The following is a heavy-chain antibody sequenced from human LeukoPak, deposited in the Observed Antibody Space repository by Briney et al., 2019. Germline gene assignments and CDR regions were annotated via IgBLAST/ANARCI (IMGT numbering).Heavy chain of an antibody. V-gene: IGHV4-31*03. D-gene: IGHD5-18*01. J-gene: IGHJ4*02. Sequence: SETLSLTCTVSGGSISSGGYYWSWIRQHPGKGLEWIGYIYYSGGTYYNPSLKSRVTISVDTSKNQFSLKLSSVTAADTAVYYCARSGGYSYGPIDYWGQGTLVTVSS. CDR1: GGSISSGGYY. CDR3: ARSGGYSYGPIDY. CDR2: IYYSGGT.